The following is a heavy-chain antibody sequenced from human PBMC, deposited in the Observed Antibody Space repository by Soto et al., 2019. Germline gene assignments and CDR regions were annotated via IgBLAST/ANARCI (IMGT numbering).Heavy chain of an antibody. J-gene: IGHJ5*02. D-gene: IGHD5-18*01. V-gene: IGHV4-34*01. CDR3: AREVEHGTAMDNNRFDP. Sequence: SETLSLTCAVYGGSFSGYYWSWIRQPPGKGLEWIGEINHSGSTNYNPSLKSRVTISVDTSKNQFSLKLSSVTAADTAVYYCAREVEHGTAMDNNRFDPWGQGTLVT. CDR2: INHSGST. CDR1: GGSFSGYY.